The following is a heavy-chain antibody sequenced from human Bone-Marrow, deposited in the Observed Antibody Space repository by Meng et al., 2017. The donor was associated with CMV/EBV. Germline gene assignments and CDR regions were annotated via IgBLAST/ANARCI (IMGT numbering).Heavy chain of an antibody. CDR1: GGSISSTNYY. D-gene: IGHD3-22*01. V-gene: IGHV4-39*07. CDR3: ARDWVSYDSSGYALDI. Sequence: SETLSLTCTVSGGSISSTNYYWGWIRQPPGKGLEWVGSGYYSGNTYYNPSLKGRVTISVDTSKNQFSLELRSVTAADTAVYYCARDWVSYDSSGYALDIWGQGKVVTVAS. J-gene: IGHJ3*02. CDR2: GYYSGNT.